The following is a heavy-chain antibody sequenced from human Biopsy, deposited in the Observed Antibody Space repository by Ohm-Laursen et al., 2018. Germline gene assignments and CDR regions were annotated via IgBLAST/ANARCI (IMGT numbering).Heavy chain of an antibody. CDR1: GVALSGYA. CDR2: ISASSTYI. J-gene: IGHJ6*02. D-gene: IGHD5-18*01. V-gene: IGHV3-21*01. CDR3: AKDRYNYTPIGGFSMDV. Sequence: SLRLSCAASGVALSGYAMNWVRQAPGKGLEWVSSISASSTYIHYADSVKGRFTVSRDNSKNTLYLQMNNLRAEDTAVYYCAKDRYNYTPIGGFSMDVWGQGTTVTVSS.